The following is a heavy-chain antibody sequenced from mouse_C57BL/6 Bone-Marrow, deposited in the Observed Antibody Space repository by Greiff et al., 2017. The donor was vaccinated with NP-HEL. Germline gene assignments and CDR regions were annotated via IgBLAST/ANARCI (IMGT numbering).Heavy chain of an antibody. D-gene: IGHD2-12*01. J-gene: IGHJ4*01. CDR1: GYTFTSYW. CDR3: ARALRRNAMDY. V-gene: IGHV1-72*01. CDR2: IDPNSGGT. Sequence: QVQLKQPGAELVKPGASVKLSCKASGYTFTSYWMHWVKQRPGRGLEWIGCIDPNSGGTKYNEKFKSKATLTVDKPSSTAYMQLSSLTSEDSAVYYCARALRRNAMDYWGQGTSVTVSS.